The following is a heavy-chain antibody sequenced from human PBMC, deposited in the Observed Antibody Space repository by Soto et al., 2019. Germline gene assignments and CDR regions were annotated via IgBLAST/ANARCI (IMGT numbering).Heavy chain of an antibody. CDR3: ARVAPSGGSVPRFDP. V-gene: IGHV1-3*01. Sequence: QVPLVQSGAEVKEPGASVRLSCKDFGYTFTAYNIHWVRQAPGQGLEWMGWINAGNGNTRSSRKFQGRVIITRDTSATTAYLEVDSLRSEDTAIYYCARVAPSGGSVPRFDPWGQGTLLTVSS. D-gene: IGHD3-10*01. J-gene: IGHJ5*02. CDR1: GYTFTAYN. CDR2: INAGNGNT.